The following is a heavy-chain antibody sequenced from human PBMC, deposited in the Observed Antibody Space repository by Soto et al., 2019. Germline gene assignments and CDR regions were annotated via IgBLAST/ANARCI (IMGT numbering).Heavy chain of an antibody. J-gene: IGHJ3*01. CDR3: ARFYGNAFAV. CDR1: GGSITTSSYN. D-gene: IGHD3-10*01. CDR2: IYYDGST. Sequence: QLQLQESGPGLVKPSETLSLTCSVSGGSITTSSYNWDWIRQPPGKGLEWIGTIYYDGSTSYTPSLKSQVTISVDTSKNHFALKVNSVTAADTAVYYCARFYGNAFAVWGRGTVVTVSS. V-gene: IGHV4-39*02.